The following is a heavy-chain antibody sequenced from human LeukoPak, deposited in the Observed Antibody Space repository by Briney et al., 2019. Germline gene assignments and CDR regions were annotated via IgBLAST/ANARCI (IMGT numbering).Heavy chain of an antibody. CDR2: MNPNSGNT. J-gene: IGHJ6*03. V-gene: IGHV1-8*01. D-gene: IGHD1-26*01. CDR1: GYTFTSYD. Sequence: GASVKVSCXASGYTFTSYDINWVRQATGQGLEWMGWMNPNSGNTGYAQKFQGRVTMTRNTSISTAYMELSSLRSEDTAVYYCARGNKLRGGYYYYMDVWGKGTTVTVSS. CDR3: ARGNKLRGGYYYYMDV.